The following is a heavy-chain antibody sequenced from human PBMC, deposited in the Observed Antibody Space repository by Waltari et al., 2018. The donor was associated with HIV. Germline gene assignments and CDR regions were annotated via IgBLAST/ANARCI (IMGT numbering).Heavy chain of an antibody. CDR1: GYTFNNYY. CDR2: INPSGGGT. V-gene: IGHV1-46*02. CDR3: ARQMVRGLQPENWFDP. D-gene: IGHD3-10*01. J-gene: IGHJ5*02. Sequence: QVQLVQSGADVKKPGASMTISCKASGYTFNNYYMPWVRQAPGQGLEWMGIINPSGGGTTYAQKFQGRITMTRDTSTNTVYMALSRLRSEDTAMYYCARQMVRGLQPENWFDPWGQGTLVTVSS.